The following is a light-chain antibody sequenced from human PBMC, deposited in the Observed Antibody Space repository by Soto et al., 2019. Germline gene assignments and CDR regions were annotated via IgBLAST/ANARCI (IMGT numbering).Light chain of an antibody. Sequence: EVVLTQSPGTLSLSPGERATLSCRASQSVRSTYLAWYQQKPGQAPRLLIYGASRRATGIPDRFSGSGSGTDFTLTISRLDPEDFAVYYCQQYGISLWTFGQGTKVEIK. V-gene: IGKV3-20*01. CDR2: GAS. CDR3: QQYGISLWT. J-gene: IGKJ1*01. CDR1: QSVRSTY.